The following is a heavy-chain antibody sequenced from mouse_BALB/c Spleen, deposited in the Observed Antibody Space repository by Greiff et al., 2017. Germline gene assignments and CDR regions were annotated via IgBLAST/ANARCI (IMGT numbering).Heavy chain of an antibody. D-gene: IGHD2-4*01. CDR2: IRNKANGYTT. CDR1: GFTFTDYY. V-gene: IGHV7-3*02. Sequence: EVKLMESGGGLVQPGGSLRLSCATSGFTFTDYYMSWVRQPPGKALEWLGFIRNKANGYTTEYSASVKGRFTISRDNSQSILYLQMNTLRAEDSATYYCARDNYDYEYAMDYWGQGTSVTVSS. J-gene: IGHJ4*01. CDR3: ARDNYDYEYAMDY.